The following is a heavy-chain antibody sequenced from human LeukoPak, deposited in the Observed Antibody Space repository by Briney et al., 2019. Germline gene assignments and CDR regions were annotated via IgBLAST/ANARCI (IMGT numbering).Heavy chain of an antibody. CDR2: IYASGNT. V-gene: IGHV4-4*07. J-gene: IGHJ4*02. Sequence: SETLSLTCTVSGGSISSYYWSWVRQPAGKGLEWIGRIYASGNTNYNPSLKGRVTMTVDTSKNQFSLKLSSVTAADTAVYYCARRLLGADNTFDYWGQGTLVTVSS. CDR1: GGSISSYY. CDR3: ARRLLGADNTFDY. D-gene: IGHD3-16*01.